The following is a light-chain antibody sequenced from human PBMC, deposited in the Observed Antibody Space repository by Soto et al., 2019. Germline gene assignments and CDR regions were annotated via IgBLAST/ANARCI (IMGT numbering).Light chain of an antibody. CDR1: QSISSW. CDR2: DAS. Sequence: DIQMTQSPSTLSASLGDRVTITCRASQSISSWLAWYQQKPGKAPNLLIYDASTLRSGVPSRFSGSGSGTEFTLSISSLQPEDFATYYCQQYNSYLLTFGGGTKVDIK. CDR3: QQYNSYLLT. J-gene: IGKJ4*01. V-gene: IGKV1-5*01.